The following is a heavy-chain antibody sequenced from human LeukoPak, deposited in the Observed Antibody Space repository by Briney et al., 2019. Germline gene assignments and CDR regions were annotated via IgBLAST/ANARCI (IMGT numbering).Heavy chain of an antibody. Sequence: GGSLRLSCAASGFTLSDHYMDRVRQAPGKGLEWVARSRNKANSYSTEFAASVKGRFTISRDESKNSLYLQMNGLNTEDTAVYYCARNYWSGTIYYEDYWGQGTLVTVSS. CDR3: ARNYWSGTIYYEDY. V-gene: IGHV3-72*01. D-gene: IGHD1-1*01. CDR1: GFTLSDHY. CDR2: SRNKANSYST. J-gene: IGHJ4*02.